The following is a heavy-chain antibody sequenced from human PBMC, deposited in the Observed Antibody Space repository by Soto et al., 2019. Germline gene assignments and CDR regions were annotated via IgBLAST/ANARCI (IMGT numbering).Heavy chain of an antibody. CDR3: ARSIDYTDFWSGYEVGNWFDP. CDR2: IKQDGSEK. D-gene: IGHD3-3*01. J-gene: IGHJ5*02. V-gene: IGHV3-7*01. Sequence: PGGSLRLSCAASGFTFSSYWMSWVRQAPGKGLEWVANIKQDGSEKYYADSVKGRFTISRDNAKNSLYLQMNSLRAEDTAVYYCARSIDYTDFWSGYEVGNWFDPWGQGTLVTVSS. CDR1: GFTFSSYW.